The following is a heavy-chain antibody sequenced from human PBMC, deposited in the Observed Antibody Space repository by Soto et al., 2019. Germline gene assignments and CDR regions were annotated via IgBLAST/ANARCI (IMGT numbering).Heavy chain of an antibody. Sequence: EAQLVESGGGLVKPGGSLRLSCAASGFTFSSVWMHWVRQAPGKGLEWVGRIKSKIDGETTDYAAPVKGRFSISRDDAKNTLYLQMNSLKTEDTAVYYCAPLALKYGSGWYDIADWGQGTRVTVSS. V-gene: IGHV3-15*07. CDR3: APLALKYGSGWYDIAD. CDR1: GFTFSSVW. CDR2: IKSKIDGETT. J-gene: IGHJ4*02. D-gene: IGHD6-19*01.